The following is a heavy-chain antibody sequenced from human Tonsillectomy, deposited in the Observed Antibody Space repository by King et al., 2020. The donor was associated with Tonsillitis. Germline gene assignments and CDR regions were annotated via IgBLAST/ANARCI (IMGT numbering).Heavy chain of an antibody. CDR3: ATSAYETPFGI. CDR2: IRDDGSSK. J-gene: IGHJ3*02. Sequence: VQLVESGGGVVKPGGSLRLTCAASGFTFSSYGMHWVRQAPGKGLEWVGFIRDDGSSKYYVDAVKGRFTISRDNSKNTLYLQMNSLRTEDTAVYYCATSAYETPFGIWGQGTMVTVSS. CDR1: GFTFSSYG. V-gene: IGHV3-30*02. D-gene: IGHD5-12*01.